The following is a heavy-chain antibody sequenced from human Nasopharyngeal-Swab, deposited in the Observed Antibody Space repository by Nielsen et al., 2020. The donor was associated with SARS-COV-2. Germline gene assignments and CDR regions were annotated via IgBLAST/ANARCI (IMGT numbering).Heavy chain of an antibody. CDR3: ARTYYDFWSGYSGLGAFDI. CDR1: GFSLSTSGMC. V-gene: IGHV2-70*11. J-gene: IGHJ3*02. Sequence: SGPTLVQPTQTLTLTCTFSGFSLSTSGMCVSWIRQPPGKALEWLARIDWDDDKYYSTSLKTRLTISKDTSKNQVVLTMTNMDPVDTATYYCARTYYDFWSGYSGLGAFDIWGQGTMVTVSS. CDR2: IDWDDDK. D-gene: IGHD3-3*01.